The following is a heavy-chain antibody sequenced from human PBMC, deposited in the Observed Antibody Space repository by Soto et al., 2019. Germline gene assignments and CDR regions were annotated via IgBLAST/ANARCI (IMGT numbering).Heavy chain of an antibody. D-gene: IGHD3-16*01. CDR1: GFTFSSYD. CDR2: IGTAGDT. J-gene: IGHJ5*02. Sequence: GGSLRLSCAASGFTFSSYDMHWVRQATGKGLEWVSAIGTAGDTYYPGSVKGRFTISRENAKNSLYLQMNSLRAGDTAVYYCARGRALRLSPGRGKGPINWFDPWGQGTLVTVSS. CDR3: ARGRALRLSPGRGKGPINWFDP. V-gene: IGHV3-13*01.